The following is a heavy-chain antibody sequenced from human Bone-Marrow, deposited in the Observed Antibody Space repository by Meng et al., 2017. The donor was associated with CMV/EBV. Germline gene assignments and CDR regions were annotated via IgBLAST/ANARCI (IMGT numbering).Heavy chain of an antibody. D-gene: IGHD3-3*01. J-gene: IGHJ4*02. CDR2: ISSNAYGGTT. CDR1: GFTFGDYA. Sequence: GESLKISCTTSGFTFGDYALNWVRQAPGKGLEWFAFISSNAYGGTTKYAASVKGRFSISRDDSKSIAYLQMNSLQSEDTAVYYCSRNDFWSGYFFDFWGQGTLVTVSS. CDR3: SRNDFWSGYFFDF. V-gene: IGHV3-49*04.